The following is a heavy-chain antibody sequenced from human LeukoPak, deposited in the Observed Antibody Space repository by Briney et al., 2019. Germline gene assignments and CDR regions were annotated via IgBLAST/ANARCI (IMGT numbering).Heavy chain of an antibody. Sequence: PSETLSLTCTVSGYSISCGYYWGWTRQPPGKGLEWIGSIYHSGSTYYNPYLKSRVTISVDTSKNQVSLKLSSVTAADTAVYYSARDIGIHITMVRGVNNWFDPWGQGTLVTVSS. V-gene: IGHV4-38-2*02. J-gene: IGHJ5*02. CDR1: GYSISCGYY. CDR3: ARDIGIHITMVRGVNNWFDP. CDR2: IYHSGST. D-gene: IGHD3-10*01.